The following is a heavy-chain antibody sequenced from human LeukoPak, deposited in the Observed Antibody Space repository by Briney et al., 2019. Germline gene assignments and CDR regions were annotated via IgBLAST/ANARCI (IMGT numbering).Heavy chain of an antibody. CDR3: AREYCSGGTCNP. CDR2: IIPIFGTA. Sequence: SVKVSCKASGGTFSSYGISWVRQAPGQGLEWMGGIIPIFGTANYAQKFQGRVTITADESTSTAYMELSSLRSEDTAVYYCAREYCSGGTCNPWGQGTLVTVSS. D-gene: IGHD2-15*01. J-gene: IGHJ5*02. V-gene: IGHV1-69*13. CDR1: GGTFSSYG.